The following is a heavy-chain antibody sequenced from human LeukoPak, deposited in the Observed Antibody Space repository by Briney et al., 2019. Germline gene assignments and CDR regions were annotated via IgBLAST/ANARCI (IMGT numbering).Heavy chain of an antibody. CDR3: ARGAGTGNYYAY. Sequence: GGSLRLSCAASGFTFSSYWMHWVRQAPGKGLEWVANINLDGSEKWYVDSVRGRFTISRDNARNSLYLQMNGLRADDTAVYYCARGAGTGNYYAYWGQGTLVTVSS. CDR2: INLDGSEK. J-gene: IGHJ4*02. CDR1: GFTFSSYW. V-gene: IGHV3-7*01. D-gene: IGHD1-1*01.